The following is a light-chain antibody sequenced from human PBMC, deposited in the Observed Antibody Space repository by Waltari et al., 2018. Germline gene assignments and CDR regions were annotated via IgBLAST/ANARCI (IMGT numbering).Light chain of an antibody. Sequence: QSALTQPASVSGSPGQSITIPCTGTSNAVGRYTLVSWYQQHPGKAPKLMIYEGSQRPSGVSNRFSGSKSGNTASLTISGLQAEDEADYYCCSYAGSSSYVFGTGTKVTVL. CDR2: EGS. J-gene: IGLJ1*01. CDR3: CSYAGSSSYV. CDR1: SNAVGRYTL. V-gene: IGLV2-23*01.